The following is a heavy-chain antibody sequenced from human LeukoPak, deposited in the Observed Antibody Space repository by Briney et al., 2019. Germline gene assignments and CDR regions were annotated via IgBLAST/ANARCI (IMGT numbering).Heavy chain of an antibody. CDR1: GYSFIIHW. J-gene: IGHJ4*02. CDR3: ARLGTAATYFEF. Sequence: GESLKIPCKGSGYSFIIHWIGWVRQMPGKGLEWMAVIYPGDSDTRYSPSFQGQVTISADKSISTAYLQWSSRTASDTAMYYCARLGTAATYFEFWGQGTLVTVSS. D-gene: IGHD2-15*01. CDR2: IYPGDSDT. V-gene: IGHV5-51*01.